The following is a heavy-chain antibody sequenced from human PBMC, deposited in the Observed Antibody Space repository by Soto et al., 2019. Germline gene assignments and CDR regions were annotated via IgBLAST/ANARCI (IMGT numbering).Heavy chain of an antibody. Sequence: PGGSLRLSCAASGFTFDDYAMHWVRQAPGKGLEWVSGISWNSGSIGYADSVKGRFTISRDNAKNSLYLQMNSLRAEDTALYYCAKTAVAATPSYYYMDVWGKGTTVTVSS. V-gene: IGHV3-9*01. CDR2: ISWNSGSI. D-gene: IGHD2-15*01. J-gene: IGHJ6*03. CDR3: AKTAVAATPSYYYMDV. CDR1: GFTFDDYA.